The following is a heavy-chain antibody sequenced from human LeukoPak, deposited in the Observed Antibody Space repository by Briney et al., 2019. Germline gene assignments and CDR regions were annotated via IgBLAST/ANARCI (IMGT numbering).Heavy chain of an antibody. V-gene: IGHV3-21*01. D-gene: IGHD3/OR15-3a*01. CDR2: ISGNAIYI. CDR1: GFTVRSNY. J-gene: IGHJ4*02. CDR3: AREGGLIIPFDY. Sequence: GGSLRLSCAASGFTVRSNYMSWVRQAPGKGLEWVSSISGNAIYIDYADSVKGRFTISRDNAKNSLYLQLNSLGAEDTAVYYCAREGGLIIPFDYWGQGTLVTVSS.